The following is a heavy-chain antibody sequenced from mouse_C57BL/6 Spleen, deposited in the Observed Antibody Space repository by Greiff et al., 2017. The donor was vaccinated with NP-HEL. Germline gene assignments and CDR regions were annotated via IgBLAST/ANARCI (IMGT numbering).Heavy chain of an antibody. D-gene: IGHD3-2*02. CDR2: INPYNGGT. CDR3: ARSGGDSSGPAWFAY. V-gene: IGHV1-19*01. CDR1: GYTFTDYY. J-gene: IGHJ3*01. Sequence: VQLQQSGPVLVKPGASVKMSCKASGYTFTDYYMNWVKQSHGKSLEWIGVINPYNGGTSYNQKFKGKATLTVDKSSSTAYMELNSLTSEDSAVYYCARSGGDSSGPAWFAYWGQGTLVTVSA.